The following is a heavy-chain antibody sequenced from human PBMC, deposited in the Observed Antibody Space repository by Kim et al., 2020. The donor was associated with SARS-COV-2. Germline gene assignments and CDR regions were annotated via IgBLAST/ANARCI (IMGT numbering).Heavy chain of an antibody. D-gene: IGHD6-13*01. J-gene: IGHJ6*02. CDR3: AGELSSSWYSDMGYYGMDV. CDR2: ISHSGST. Sequence: SETLSLTCAVYGGPFSGYYWSWIRQPPGKGLEWIGEISHSGSTKYNPSLKSRVTISVDTSKNQFSLKLSSVTAADTAVYYCAGELSSSWYSDMGYYGMDVWGQGTTVTVSS. CDR1: GGPFSGYY. V-gene: IGHV4-34*01.